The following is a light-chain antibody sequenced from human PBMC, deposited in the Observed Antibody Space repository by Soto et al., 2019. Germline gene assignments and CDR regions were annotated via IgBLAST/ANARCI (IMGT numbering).Light chain of an antibody. CDR2: SAS. CDR1: QSISTY. Sequence: DIPMTQSPSSLSASVGDRVTITCRASQSISTYLNWYQQKPGKAPEFLIYSASSLKSGLPSRLRGRRSGTDFTLTINRLQPEDFATYYCQQGYSPPWTFGQGTKVEIK. CDR3: QQGYSPPWT. V-gene: IGKV1-39*01. J-gene: IGKJ1*01.